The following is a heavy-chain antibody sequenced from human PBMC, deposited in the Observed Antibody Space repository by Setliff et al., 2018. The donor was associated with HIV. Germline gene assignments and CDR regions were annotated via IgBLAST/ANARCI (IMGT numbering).Heavy chain of an antibody. Sequence: SETLSLTCTVSGASISSSSYYWGWIRQPPGKGLEWIGNFYYSGSSHYNPSLKSRVTISVDTSKNQFSLEVDSVTAADTAIYYCARGGPAVAYAVDVWGQGTTVTVSS. D-gene: IGHD5-12*01. CDR1: GASISSSSYY. J-gene: IGHJ6*02. CDR3: ARGGPAVAYAVDV. V-gene: IGHV4-39*01. CDR2: FYYSGSS.